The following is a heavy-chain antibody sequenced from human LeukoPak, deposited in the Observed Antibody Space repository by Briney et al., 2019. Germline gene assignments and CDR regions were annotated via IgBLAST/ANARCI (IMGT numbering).Heavy chain of an antibody. Sequence: GGSLRLSCAASGFNFSGYSMNWVRQAPGKGLEWLSYISSSSSTIYYADSVKGRFTISRDNAKNSLSLQMNSLRVEDMAIYYCARVRGYSGSGTFWYFDLWGRGTLVTVSS. CDR2: ISSSSSTI. V-gene: IGHV3-48*04. CDR3: ARVRGYSGSGTFWYFDL. CDR1: GFNFSGYS. D-gene: IGHD3-10*01. J-gene: IGHJ2*01.